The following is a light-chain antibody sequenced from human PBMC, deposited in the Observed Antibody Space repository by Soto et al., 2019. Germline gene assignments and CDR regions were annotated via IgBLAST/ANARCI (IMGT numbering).Light chain of an antibody. V-gene: IGKV1-12*01. CDR2: AAS. Sequence: DMQMTQSPSSVSASVGDRVTISCQASQGISRSLAWYQQKPGKAPKLLIYAASSLQSGVPSRFSGSGFGTDFTLTISSLQPEDSATYYCQQLNTYTPWTFGQGTKVDI. CDR3: QQLNTYTPWT. J-gene: IGKJ1*01. CDR1: QGISRS.